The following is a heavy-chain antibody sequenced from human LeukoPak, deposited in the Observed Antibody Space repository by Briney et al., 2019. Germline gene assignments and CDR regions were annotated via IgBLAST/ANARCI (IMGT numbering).Heavy chain of an antibody. D-gene: IGHD3/OR15-3a*01. CDR3: SRTNMVFGLDIEENRFDP. Sequence: GASVKVSCKTSGYTFTSHGISWVRQAPGQGLLWMGWISAHNGATNYPQKVKGRVLLTTDTSTNTVYMELRNLRSDDTAVYYCSRTNMVFGLDIEENRFDPWGQGTLVIVSS. J-gene: IGHJ5*02. CDR2: ISAHNGAT. V-gene: IGHV1-18*01. CDR1: GYTFTSHG.